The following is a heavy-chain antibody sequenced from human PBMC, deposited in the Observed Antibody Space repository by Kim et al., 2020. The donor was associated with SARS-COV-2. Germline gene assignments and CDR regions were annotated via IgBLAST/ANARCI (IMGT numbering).Heavy chain of an antibody. Sequence: GGSLRLSCAASEFIFTNYGMHWVRQAPGKGLDWVAVVWSDGTSDHYSDSAKGRFVVSRDNSKNILYLLMTSLRVDDTAVYYCAAYSAASGFDYWGQGTLVTVSS. V-gene: IGHV3-33*01. CDR2: VWSDGTSD. CDR1: EFIFTNYG. CDR3: AAYSAASGFDY. J-gene: IGHJ4*02. D-gene: IGHD2-21*01.